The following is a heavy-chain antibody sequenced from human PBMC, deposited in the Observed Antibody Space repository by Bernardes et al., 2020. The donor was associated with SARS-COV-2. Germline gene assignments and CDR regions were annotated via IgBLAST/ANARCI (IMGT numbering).Heavy chain of an antibody. CDR3: ARLSVPVSGIGK. CDR2: TYSTGYT. J-gene: IGHJ4*02. D-gene: IGHD6-19*01. V-gene: IGHV4-39*01. Sequence: SESLSLTCTVSGGSISSNTYYWGWIRQPPGKGLEWLGGTYSTGYTYYNPSLKSRVTVSVDTSKNQFSLKLSSVTAADTAVYYCARLSVPVSGIGKWGQGNLVTVSS. CDR1: GGSISSNTYY.